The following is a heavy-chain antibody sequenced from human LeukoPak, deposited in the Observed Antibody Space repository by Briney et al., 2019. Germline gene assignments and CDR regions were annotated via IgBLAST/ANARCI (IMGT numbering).Heavy chain of an antibody. D-gene: IGHD6-19*01. CDR2: INHSGST. CDR3: ARTWLVRGWFDP. Sequence: PSETLSLTCAVYGESFSGYYWSWIRQPPGKGLEWIGEINHSGSTNYNPSLKSRVTISLDTSKNHFSLKLSSVTAADTAVYYCARTWLVRGWFDPWGQGTLVIVSS. CDR1: GESFSGYY. V-gene: IGHV4-34*01. J-gene: IGHJ5*02.